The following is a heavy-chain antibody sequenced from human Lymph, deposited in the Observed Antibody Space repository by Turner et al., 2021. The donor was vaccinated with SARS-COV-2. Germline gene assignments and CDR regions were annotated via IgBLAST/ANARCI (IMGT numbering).Heavy chain of an antibody. Sequence: QLQLQESGSGLVKPSQTLSLTCAVSGGSISSGGYSWSWIRQPPGKGLECIGYVSHSGNTYYNPSLKSRVTISVDRSKNQFSLKLSSVTAADTAVYYCARERVWFDPWGQGTLVTVSS. J-gene: IGHJ5*02. CDR3: ARERVWFDP. CDR1: GGSISSGGYS. V-gene: IGHV4-30-2*01. CDR2: VSHSGNT. D-gene: IGHD6-13*01.